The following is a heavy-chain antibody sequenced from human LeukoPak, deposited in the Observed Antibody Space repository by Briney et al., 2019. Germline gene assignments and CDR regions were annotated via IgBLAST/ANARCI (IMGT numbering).Heavy chain of an antibody. Sequence: PSETLSLTCTVSGGSISSSSYYWGWIRQPPGKGLEWIGSIYYSGSTYYNPSLKSRVTISVDTSKNQFSLKLSSVTAADTAVYYCARDFFGVNRSGSYYRHHDAFDIWGQGTMVTVSS. D-gene: IGHD3-10*01. J-gene: IGHJ3*02. CDR2: IYYSGST. V-gene: IGHV4-39*07. CDR1: GGSISSSSYY. CDR3: ARDFFGVNRSGSYYRHHDAFDI.